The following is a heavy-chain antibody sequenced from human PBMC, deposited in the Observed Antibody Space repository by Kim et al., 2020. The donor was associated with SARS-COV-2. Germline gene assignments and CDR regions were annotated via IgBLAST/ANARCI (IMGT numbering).Heavy chain of an antibody. CDR1: GGSITGYY. CDR3: AREIMVPSSSYYFYLRDV. Sequence: SETLSLTCTVSGGSITGYYWSWIRQPPGKGLEWIGYIYNRGSTSYNPSLKSRVTISLDTSNNQFSLKLTSVTAADTAVYYCAREIMVPSSSYYFYLRDVWGPGTAVTVSS. CDR2: IYNRGST. V-gene: IGHV4-59*13. J-gene: IGHJ6*02. D-gene: IGHD3-10*01.